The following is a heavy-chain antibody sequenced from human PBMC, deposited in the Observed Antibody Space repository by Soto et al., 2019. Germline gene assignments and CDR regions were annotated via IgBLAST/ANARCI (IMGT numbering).Heavy chain of an antibody. D-gene: IGHD2-8*01. CDR1: GFTFSSYG. CDR2: ISYDGSNK. Sequence: QVPLVESGGGVVQPGRSLRLSCAASGFTFSSYGMHWVRQAPGKGLEWVAVISYDGSNKNYADSVKGRFTISRDNSKKTLYLQMNRLRAEDTAVYYCAKDHGVPYYYFGRAVWGQGTTVTVSS. CDR3: AKDHGVPYYYFGRAV. J-gene: IGHJ6*02. V-gene: IGHV3-30*18.